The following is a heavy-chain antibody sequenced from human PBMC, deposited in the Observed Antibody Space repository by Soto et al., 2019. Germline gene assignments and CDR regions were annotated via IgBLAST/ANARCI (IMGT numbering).Heavy chain of an antibody. CDR3: ASGIQLWLRRINNGYSG. V-gene: IGHV1-69*12. CDR1: GGTFSTYA. D-gene: IGHD5-18*01. CDR2: IIPMFGTA. J-gene: IGHJ4*02. Sequence: QVQLVQSGAEVKKPESSVKVSCKAPGGTFSTYAISWVRQAPGQGLEWMGGIIPMFGTANYAQRFQDRDTITADESTNTGYMELSSLRSEDTAVYFCASGIQLWLRRINNGYSGWGQGTLVTVSS.